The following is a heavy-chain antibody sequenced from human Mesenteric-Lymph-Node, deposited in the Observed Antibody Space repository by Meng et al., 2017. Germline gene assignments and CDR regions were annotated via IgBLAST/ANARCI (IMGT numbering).Heavy chain of an antibody. CDR2: IDGDGSST. V-gene: IGHV3-74*01. J-gene: IGHJ4*02. D-gene: IGHD3-22*01. CDR3: ARDRAEGNYYDSSGYYLDY. Sequence: GGSLRLSCAASGFTFSSYWMHWVRQAPGKGLVWVSRIDGDGSSTSYADSVKGRFTISRDNAKNTLYLQMNSLRVEDTAVYHCARDRAEGNYYDSSGYYLDYWGQGTRVTVSS. CDR1: GFTFSSYW.